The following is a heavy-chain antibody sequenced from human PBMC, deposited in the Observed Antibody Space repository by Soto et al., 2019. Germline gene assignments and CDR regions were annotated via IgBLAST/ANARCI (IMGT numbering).Heavy chain of an antibody. Sequence: ASVKVSCKTSGYIFTDHLIHWVRQSPGQGLQWVGWVHPERGGTNVAQAFQDRVTMTADTSITTAYMDLARMRPDDTAIFYCARGAQGFFPVSGIYFYFDHWGQGTPVTVSS. V-gene: IGHV1-2*02. CDR1: GYIFTDHL. D-gene: IGHD3-22*01. J-gene: IGHJ4*02. CDR2: VHPERGGT. CDR3: ARGAQGFFPVSGIYFYFDH.